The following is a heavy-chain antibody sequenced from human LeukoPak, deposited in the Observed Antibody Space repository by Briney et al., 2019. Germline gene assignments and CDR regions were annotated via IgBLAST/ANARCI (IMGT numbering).Heavy chain of an antibody. J-gene: IGHJ4*02. V-gene: IGHV4-34*01. CDR1: GGSFSGYY. Sequence: SETLSLTCAVYGGSFSGYYWSWIRQPPGKGLEWIGEINHSGSTNYNPSLTSRVTISVDTSKNQFSLKLSSVTAADTAVYYCARRAAAVQEDWGQGTLVTVSS. CDR2: INHSGST. CDR3: ARRAAAVQED. D-gene: IGHD6-13*01.